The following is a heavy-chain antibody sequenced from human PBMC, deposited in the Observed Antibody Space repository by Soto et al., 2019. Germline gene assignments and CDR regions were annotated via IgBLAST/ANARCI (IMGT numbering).Heavy chain of an antibody. D-gene: IGHD6-13*01. Sequence: SETLSLTCTVSGGSISSYYWSWIRQPPGKGLEWIGYIYYSGSTNYNPSLKSRVTISVDTSKNQFSLKLSSVTAADTAVYYCAGQRKTSSPVDYWGQGTLVTVSS. V-gene: IGHV4-59*08. CDR1: GGSISSYY. CDR2: IYYSGST. J-gene: IGHJ4*02. CDR3: AGQRKTSSPVDY.